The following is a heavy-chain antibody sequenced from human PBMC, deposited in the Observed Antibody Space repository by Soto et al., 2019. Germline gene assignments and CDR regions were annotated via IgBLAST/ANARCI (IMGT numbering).Heavy chain of an antibody. V-gene: IGHV3-30*18. J-gene: IGHJ4*02. CDR3: AKDTYYYDRSGYYTYDH. Sequence: GASLRLAYVTSGFTFSSYGVHWVRQAPGEGLEWVASVSYDGSNKHYADSVKGRFTISRDNSRNTLDLQMNSLRAEDTAVYYCAKDTYYYDRSGYYTYDHWGQGTQVTVSS. CDR2: VSYDGSNK. CDR1: GFTFSSYG. D-gene: IGHD3-22*01.